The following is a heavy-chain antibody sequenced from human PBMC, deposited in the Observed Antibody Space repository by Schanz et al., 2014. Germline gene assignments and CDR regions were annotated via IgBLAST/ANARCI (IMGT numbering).Heavy chain of an antibody. CDR3: ARPALWFGDNCFDP. J-gene: IGHJ5*02. CDR2: IKSDGSST. CDR1: GFTFSGFW. D-gene: IGHD3-10*01. V-gene: IGHV3-74*02. Sequence: EVHLLDSGGGLVQPGGSLRLSCAASGFTFSGFWMTWVRQVPGKGLVWVSRIKSDGSSTSYADSVKGRFTISRDNAKNTLYLQMNSLRAEDTAVYYCARPALWFGDNCFDPWGQGTLVTVSS.